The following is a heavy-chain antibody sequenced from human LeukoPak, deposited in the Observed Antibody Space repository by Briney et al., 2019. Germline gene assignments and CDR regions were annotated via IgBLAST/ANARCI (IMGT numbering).Heavy chain of an antibody. CDR1: GFTFSSYA. V-gene: IGHV3-23*01. CDR3: ANSGGATPDAFDI. D-gene: IGHD1-26*01. Sequence: GGSLRLSCAASGFTFSSYAMSWVRQAPGKGLEWVSAISGSGGSTYYADSVKGRFTISRVNSKNTLYLQMNSLRAEDTAVYYCANSGGATPDAFDIWGQGTMVTVSS. J-gene: IGHJ3*02. CDR2: ISGSGGST.